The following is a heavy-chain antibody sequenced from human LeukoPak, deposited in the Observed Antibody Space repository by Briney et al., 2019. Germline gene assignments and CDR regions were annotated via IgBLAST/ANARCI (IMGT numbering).Heavy chain of an antibody. CDR2: INSDGSST. CDR1: GFTFSSHW. J-gene: IGHJ5*01. Sequence: GGSLRLSCAASGFTFSSHWMHWVRQDPGKGLVWVSRINSDGSSTNYADSVKGRFTIFRDNAKNTLYLQMNSLRAEDTAVYYCARGTLEHCSGASCYPLDSWGQGTLVTVSS. D-gene: IGHD2-15*01. CDR3: ARGTLEHCSGASCYPLDS. V-gene: IGHV3-74*01.